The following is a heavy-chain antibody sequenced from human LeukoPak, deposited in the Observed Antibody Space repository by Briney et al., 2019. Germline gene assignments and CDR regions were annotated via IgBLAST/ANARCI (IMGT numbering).Heavy chain of an antibody. Sequence: GGSLRLSCAASGFTFNSYDMHWVRQAPGKGLEWVTFIRSDGDNKYYADSVKGRFTISRDNSKNTLYLQMNSLRAEDTAVHYCAKSWSTVTAFDYWGQGTLVTVSS. CDR2: IRSDGDNK. J-gene: IGHJ4*02. CDR1: GFTFNSYD. V-gene: IGHV3-30*02. D-gene: IGHD4-17*01. CDR3: AKSWSTVTAFDY.